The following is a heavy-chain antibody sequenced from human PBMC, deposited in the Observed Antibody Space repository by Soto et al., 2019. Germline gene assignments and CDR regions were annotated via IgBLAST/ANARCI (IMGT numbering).Heavy chain of an antibody. CDR3: ARDDKMATTPSYYYYGMDV. D-gene: IGHD5-12*01. CDR2: ISYDGSNK. V-gene: IGHV3-30-3*01. J-gene: IGHJ6*02. CDR1: GFTFSSYA. Sequence: GVSLRLSCAASGFTFSSYAMHWVLQAPGKGLEWVAVISYDGSNKYYADSVKGLFTMSRDNSKNTLYLQMNSLRAEDTAVYYCARDDKMATTPSYYYYGMDVWGQGTTVTVSS.